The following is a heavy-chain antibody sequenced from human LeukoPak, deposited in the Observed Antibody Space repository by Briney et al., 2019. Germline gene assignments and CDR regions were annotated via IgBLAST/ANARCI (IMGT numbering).Heavy chain of an antibody. CDR3: ARDCYYDRSGYCLADI. CDR1: GYTFTSYY. Sequence: ASVKVSCKASGYTFTSYYIHWVRQAPGQGLEWMGIINPSGGSTSYAQKFQGRVTMTRDMSTSTVYMELSSLRSDDTAVYYCARDCYYDRSGYCLADIWGQGTMVTVSS. J-gene: IGHJ3*02. V-gene: IGHV1-46*01. CDR2: INPSGGST. D-gene: IGHD3-22*01.